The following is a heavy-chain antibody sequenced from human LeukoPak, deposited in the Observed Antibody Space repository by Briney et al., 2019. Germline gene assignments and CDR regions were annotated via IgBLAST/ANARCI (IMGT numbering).Heavy chain of an antibody. D-gene: IGHD2-2*01. V-gene: IGHV3-23*01. CDR1: GFTFSNYA. Sequence: GGSLRLSCAASGFTFSNYAMSWVRQAPGKGLEWVSTMSSGGCSTWYADSVKGRFTISRDNSKNTLYLQMNSLRVEDTAVYYCAKDHPDCRGTSCLLFDSWGQGTLVTVSS. CDR2: MSSGGCST. CDR3: AKDHPDCRGTSCLLFDS. J-gene: IGHJ4*02.